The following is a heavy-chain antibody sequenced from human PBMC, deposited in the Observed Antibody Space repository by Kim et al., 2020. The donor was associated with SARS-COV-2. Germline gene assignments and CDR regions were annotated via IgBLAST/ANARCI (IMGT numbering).Heavy chain of an antibody. CDR3: ARRYYHDSSGRNWFDP. Sequence: ASVKVSCKASGYTFTSYDINWVRQATGQGLEWMGWMNPNSGNTGYTQRFQGRVTMTRNTSISTAYMELSSLRSEDTAVYYCARRYYHDSSGRNWFDPWGQGPLVTVSS. CDR2: MNPNSGNT. J-gene: IGHJ5*02. CDR1: GYTFTSYD. D-gene: IGHD3-22*01. V-gene: IGHV1-8*01.